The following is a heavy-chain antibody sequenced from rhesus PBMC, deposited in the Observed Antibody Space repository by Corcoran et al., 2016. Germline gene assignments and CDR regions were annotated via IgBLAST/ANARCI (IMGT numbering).Heavy chain of an antibody. CDR2: ISYSGST. D-gene: IGHD3-16*01. Sequence: QLQLQESGPRLVKPSETLSLTCAVSGYSISRCYGWSWLRQPPGKGLEWIGYISYSGSTRYNPSIKSRVTNSRDTSKNQFSLKLSSVTAADKAVYYGARQRSGSYYYFDYWGQGVLGTV. J-gene: IGHJ4*01. V-gene: IGHV4-122*02. CDR1: GYSISRCYG. CDR3: ARQRSGSYYYFDY.